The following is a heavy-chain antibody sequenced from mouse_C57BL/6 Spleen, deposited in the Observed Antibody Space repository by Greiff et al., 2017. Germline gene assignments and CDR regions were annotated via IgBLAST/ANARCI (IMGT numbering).Heavy chain of an antibody. D-gene: IGHD1-1*01. J-gene: IGHJ2*01. Sequence: EVKLVESEGGLVQPGSSMKLSCTASGVTFSDYYMAWVRQVPEKGLEWVANINYDGSSTYYLDSLKSRFIISRDNAKNILYLPMSSLKSEDTATYYCARVTTVFDYWGQGTTLTVSS. CDR1: GVTFSDYY. CDR3: ARVTTVFDY. CDR2: INYDGSST. V-gene: IGHV5-16*01.